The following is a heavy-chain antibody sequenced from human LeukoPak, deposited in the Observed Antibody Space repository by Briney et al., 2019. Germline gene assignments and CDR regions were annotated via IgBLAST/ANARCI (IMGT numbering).Heavy chain of an antibody. CDR3: AREYSSSSGGPCFDY. CDR2: VHYSGIT. J-gene: IGHJ4*02. CDR1: GGSIRSGTYY. V-gene: IGHV4-39*07. Sequence: SGTLSLTCTVSGGSIRSGTYYWGWIRQPPGKGLEWVGSVHYSGITYYNPSLKSRVTMSVDTSKNQISLKVTSVTAADTAVYYCAREYSSSSGGPCFDYWGQGTLVTVSS. D-gene: IGHD6-6*01.